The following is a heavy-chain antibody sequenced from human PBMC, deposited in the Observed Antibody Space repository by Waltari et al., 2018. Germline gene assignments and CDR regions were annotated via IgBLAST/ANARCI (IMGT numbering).Heavy chain of an antibody. D-gene: IGHD6-13*01. CDR1: GFNFSSYW. CDR3: ARVDSSSWYAFDI. Sequence: EVQLVESGGGLVQPGGSLRLSCAASGFNFSSYWMHRVRQAPGKGLVWVSRINSDGSSTSYADSVKGRFTISRDNAKNTLYLQMNSLRAEDTAVYYCARVDSSSWYAFDIWGQGTMVTVSS. V-gene: IGHV3-74*01. J-gene: IGHJ3*02. CDR2: INSDGSST.